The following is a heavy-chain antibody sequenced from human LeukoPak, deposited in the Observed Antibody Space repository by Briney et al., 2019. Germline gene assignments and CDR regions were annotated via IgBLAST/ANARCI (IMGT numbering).Heavy chain of an antibody. V-gene: IGHV3-48*03. J-gene: IGHJ4*02. CDR2: ISDRGSTM. CDR1: GFSFSTFE. CDR3: ATRVV. Sequence: GGSLRLSCVASGFSFSTFEMNWVRQAPGKGLEWIPYISDRGSTMYYADSVKGRFTISRDNARNSLYLQMSSLRAEDTAVYYCATRVVRGQGTLVTVSS.